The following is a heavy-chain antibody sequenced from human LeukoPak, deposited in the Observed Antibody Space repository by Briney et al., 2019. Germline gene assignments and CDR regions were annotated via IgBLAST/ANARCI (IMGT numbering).Heavy chain of an antibody. V-gene: IGHV4-30-2*01. CDR2: IYHSGST. CDR3: ARGSVGLFDY. CDR1: AGSISSGGYS. J-gene: IGHJ4*02. Sequence: SETLSLTGAVYAGSISSGGYSWRWIRQPLGKGLEWIGYIYHSGSTYSYPSLKSRVTISVDRSKNQFSLKLSSVTAAGTAVYYCARGSVGLFDYWGQGNRVTVSS.